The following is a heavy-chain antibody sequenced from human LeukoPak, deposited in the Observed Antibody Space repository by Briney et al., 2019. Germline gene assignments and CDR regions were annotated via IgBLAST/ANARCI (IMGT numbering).Heavy chain of an antibody. D-gene: IGHD3-22*01. V-gene: IGHV4-39*01. CDR1: GGSISSSSYY. CDR2: IYYSGST. Sequence: SETLSLTCTVSGGSISSSSYYWGWIRQPPGKGLEWIGSIYYSGSTYYNPSLKSRVTISVDTSKNQFSLKLSSVTAADTAVYYCARALRDYYDSSAYFDYWGQGTLVTVSS. J-gene: IGHJ4*02. CDR3: ARALRDYYDSSAYFDY.